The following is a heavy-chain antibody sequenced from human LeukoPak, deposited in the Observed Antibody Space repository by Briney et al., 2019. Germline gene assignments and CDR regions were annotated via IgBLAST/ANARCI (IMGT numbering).Heavy chain of an antibody. CDR1: GFTFSSYG. Sequence: GGTLRLSCAASGFTFSSYGMSWVRQAPGKGLEWVSVIYSGGSTYYADSVKGRFTISRDNSKNTLYLQMNSLRAEDTAVYYCAREMATIDYWGQGTLVTVSS. CDR2: IYSGGST. CDR3: AREMATIDY. D-gene: IGHD5-24*01. J-gene: IGHJ4*02. V-gene: IGHV3-53*01.